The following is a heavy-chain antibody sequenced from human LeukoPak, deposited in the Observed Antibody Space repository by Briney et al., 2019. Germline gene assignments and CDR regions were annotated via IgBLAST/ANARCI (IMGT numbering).Heavy chain of an antibody. D-gene: IGHD3-22*01. CDR1: GDSINSLDL. J-gene: IGHJ5*02. CDR2: MYLSGTT. V-gene: IGHV4-4*02. CDR3: ARRGYYDSSGYYYP. Sequence: PSGTLSLTCTVSGDSINSLDLWSWVRQPPGKGLEWIGEMYLSGTTHSNPSVKSRVTISIDKSKNQFLLNLSSVTAADTAVYYCARRGYYDSSGYYYPWGQGTLVTVSS.